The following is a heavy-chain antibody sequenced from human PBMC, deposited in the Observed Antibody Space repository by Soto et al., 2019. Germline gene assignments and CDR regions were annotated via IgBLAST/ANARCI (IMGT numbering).Heavy chain of an antibody. CDR2: INAGNGNT. Sequence: ASVKVSCKASGYTFTSYAMHWVRQAPGQRLEWMGWINAGNGNTKYSQKFQGRVTITRDTSASTAYMELSSLRSEDTAVYYCAREGGAYSGSGDAFDIWGQGTMVTVSS. J-gene: IGHJ3*02. V-gene: IGHV1-3*01. D-gene: IGHD5-12*01. CDR1: GYTFTSYA. CDR3: AREGGAYSGSGDAFDI.